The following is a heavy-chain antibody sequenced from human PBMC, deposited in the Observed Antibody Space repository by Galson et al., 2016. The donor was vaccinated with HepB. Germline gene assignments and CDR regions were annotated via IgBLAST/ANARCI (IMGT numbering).Heavy chain of an antibody. V-gene: IGHV4-59*01. J-gene: IGHJ4*02. CDR2: IYYSGST. D-gene: IGHD5-12*01. CDR1: GGSISSYY. Sequence: SETLSLTCTVSGGSISSYYWSWIRQPPGMGLEWIGHIYYSGSTNYNPSLTSRVTISVDTSKNQFSLKLTSVTAADTAVYYCARGRGDHSAYHSIGYWGQGTLVTVSS. CDR3: ARGRGDHSAYHSIGY.